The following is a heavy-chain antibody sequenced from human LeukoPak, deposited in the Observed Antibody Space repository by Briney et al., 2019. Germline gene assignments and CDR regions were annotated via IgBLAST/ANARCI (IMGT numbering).Heavy chain of an antibody. CDR2: IKRKTDGGTT. V-gene: IGHV3-15*01. CDR3: ARASLVGAYFDY. CDR1: GFTFSNAW. J-gene: IGHJ4*02. D-gene: IGHD1-26*01. Sequence: GGSLRLSCAASGFTFSNAWMSWVRQAPGRGLEWVGRIKRKTDGGTTDYAAPVKGRFTISRDDSKNTLYLQMNSLRAEDTAVYYCARASLVGAYFDYWGQGTLVTVSS.